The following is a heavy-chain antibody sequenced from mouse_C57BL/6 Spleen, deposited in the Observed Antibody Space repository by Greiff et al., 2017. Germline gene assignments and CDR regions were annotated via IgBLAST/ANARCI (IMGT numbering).Heavy chain of an antibody. Sequence: VQLQQPGAELVKPGASVKMSCKASGYTFTSYWITWVKQRPGQGLEWIGDIHPGSGSTNYNEKFKSKATLTVDTSSSTAYMQLSSLTSEDSAVYDCARGRGSYYMYFDVWGTGTTVTVSS. CDR2: IHPGSGST. CDR1: GYTFTSYW. D-gene: IGHD1-1*01. J-gene: IGHJ1*03. CDR3: ARGRGSYYMYFDV. V-gene: IGHV1-55*01.